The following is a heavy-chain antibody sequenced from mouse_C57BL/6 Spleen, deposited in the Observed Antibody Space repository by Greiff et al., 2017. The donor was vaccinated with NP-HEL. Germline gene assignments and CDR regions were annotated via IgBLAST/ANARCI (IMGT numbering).Heavy chain of an antibody. CDR3: AREYYGSTSGFAY. CDR1: GYAFTNYL. J-gene: IGHJ3*01. CDR2: INPGSGGT. V-gene: IGHV1-54*01. Sequence: VQLQQSGAELVRPGTSVKVSCKASGYAFTNYLIEWVKQRPGQGLEWIGVINPGSGGTNYNEKFKGKATLTADKSSSTAYMQLSSLTSEDSAVYFCAREYYGSTSGFAYWGQGTLVTVSA. D-gene: IGHD1-1*01.